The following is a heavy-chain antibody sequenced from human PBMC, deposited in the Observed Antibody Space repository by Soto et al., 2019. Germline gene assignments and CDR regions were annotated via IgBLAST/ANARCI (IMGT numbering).Heavy chain of an antibody. D-gene: IGHD3-10*01. CDR1: GGTFSSYA. J-gene: IGHJ4*02. CDR3: ARGPDKEGDYYGSGSYSCDY. CDR2: IIPIFGTA. V-gene: IGHV1-69*12. Sequence: QVQLVQSGAEVKKPGSSVKVSCKASGGTFSSYAISWVRQAPGQGLEWVGGIIPIFGTANYAQKFQGRVTITADESTSTAYMELSSLRSEDTAVYYCARGPDKEGDYYGSGSYSCDYWGQGTLVTVSS.